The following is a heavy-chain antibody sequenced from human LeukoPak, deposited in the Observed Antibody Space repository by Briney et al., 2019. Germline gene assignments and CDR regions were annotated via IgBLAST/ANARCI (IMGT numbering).Heavy chain of an antibody. CDR3: AKDGRIQLWSPDAFDI. V-gene: IGHV3-23*01. D-gene: IGHD5-18*01. CDR2: ISGSGGST. Sequence: GWSLRLSCAASGFTFSSYAMSWVRQAPGKGLEWVSAISGSGGSTYYADSVKGRFTISRDNSKNTLYLQMNSLRAEDTAVYYCAKDGRIQLWSPDAFDIWGQGTMVTVSS. J-gene: IGHJ3*02. CDR1: GFTFSSYA.